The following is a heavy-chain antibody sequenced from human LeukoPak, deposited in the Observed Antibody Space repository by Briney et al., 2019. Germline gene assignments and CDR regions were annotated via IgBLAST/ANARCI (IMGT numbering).Heavy chain of an antibody. CDR1: GGSISSGGYY. CDR3: ARGRTATMIVVVPVGKSLYYFDY. D-gene: IGHD3-22*01. V-gene: IGHV4-31*03. J-gene: IGHJ4*02. Sequence: PSETLSLTCTVSGGSISSGGYYWSWIRQHPGKGLEWIGYIYYSGSTYYNPSLKSRVTISVDTSKNQFSLKLSSVTAADTAVYYCARGRTATMIVVVPVGKSLYYFDYWGQGTLVTVSS. CDR2: IYYSGST.